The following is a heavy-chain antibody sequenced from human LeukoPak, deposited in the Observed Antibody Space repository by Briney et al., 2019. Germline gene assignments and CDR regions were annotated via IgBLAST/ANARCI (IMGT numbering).Heavy chain of an antibody. CDR2: INHSGST. V-gene: IGHV4-34*01. Sequence: SETLSLTCAVYGGSFSGYYWSWIRQPPGKGLEWIGEINHSGSTNYNPSLKSRVTISVDTSKNQFSLKLSSVTAADTAVYYCARVFQAAYCGGDCYSAGSIFDYWGQGTLVIVSS. J-gene: IGHJ4*02. CDR1: GGSFSGYY. D-gene: IGHD2-21*02. CDR3: ARVFQAAYCGGDCYSAGSIFDY.